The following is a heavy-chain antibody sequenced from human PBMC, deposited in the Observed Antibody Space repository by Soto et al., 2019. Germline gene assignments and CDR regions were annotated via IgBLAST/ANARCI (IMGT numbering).Heavy chain of an antibody. V-gene: IGHV4-59*01. CDR1: GGSISSYY. CDR2: IYYSGGT. D-gene: IGHD4-17*01. J-gene: IGHJ6*02. Sequence: SETLSLTCTVSGGSISSYYWSWIRQPPGKGLEWIGYIYYSGGTNYNPSLKSRVTISVDTSKNQYSLKLSSVTAADTAVYYCARVYGDYVSYYYGMDVWGQGTTVTVSS. CDR3: ARVYGDYVSYYYGMDV.